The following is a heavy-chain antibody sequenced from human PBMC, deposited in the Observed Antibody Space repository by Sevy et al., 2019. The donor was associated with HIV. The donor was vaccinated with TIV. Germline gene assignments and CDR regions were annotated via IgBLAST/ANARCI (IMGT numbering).Heavy chain of an antibody. CDR2: ISSSGSTI. CDR3: ARNYYDTRGGAFDI. J-gene: IGHJ3*02. Sequence: GGSLRLSCAASGFTFSDYYMSWIRQAPGKGLEWVSYISSSGSTIYYADSGKGRFTISRDNAKNSLYLQMNSLRAEDTAVYYCARNYYDTRGGAFDIWGQGTMVTVSS. V-gene: IGHV3-11*01. D-gene: IGHD3-22*01. CDR1: GFTFSDYY.